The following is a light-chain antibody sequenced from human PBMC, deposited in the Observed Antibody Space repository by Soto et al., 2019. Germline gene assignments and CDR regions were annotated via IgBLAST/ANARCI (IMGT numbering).Light chain of an antibody. V-gene: IGKV1-5*03. CDR1: QSISYW. CDR2: KAS. Sequence: DIQMTQSPSTLSASVGDRVTITCRASQSISYWLAWYQQKPGKAPKLLIYKASSLESGVPSRFSGSGSGTEFTLTISSLQPDDFATYYCQQYNSYWTFGQGTKVDIK. J-gene: IGKJ1*01. CDR3: QQYNSYWT.